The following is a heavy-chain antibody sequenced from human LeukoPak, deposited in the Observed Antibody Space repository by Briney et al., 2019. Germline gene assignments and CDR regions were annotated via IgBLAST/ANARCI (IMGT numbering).Heavy chain of an antibody. Sequence: SETLSLTCAVYGGSFSGYYWSWIRQPPGKGLEWIGEINHSGSTNYNPSLKSRVTISVDTSRNQFSLKLSSVTAADTAVYYCARRGSANWFDPWGQGTLVTVSS. D-gene: IGHD3-16*01. CDR3: ARRGSANWFDP. V-gene: IGHV4-34*01. CDR2: INHSGST. J-gene: IGHJ5*02. CDR1: GGSFSGYY.